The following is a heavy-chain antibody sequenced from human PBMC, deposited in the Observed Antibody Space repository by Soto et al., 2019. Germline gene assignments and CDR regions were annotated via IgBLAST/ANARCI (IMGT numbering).Heavy chain of an antibody. CDR3: AIGGDWQFDY. CDR1: GDSISSDKW. CDR2: IHHSGRT. D-gene: IGHD2-21*02. V-gene: IGHV4-4*02. Sequence: QVQLQESGPGLVKPSGTLSLTCAVSGDSISSDKWCSWVRQPPGKGLERIGEIHHSGRTNYNPSLNSRVTILVEKSKNQVSLELSSMTAADTAVYYCAIGGDWQFDYWGQGTLVTVSS. J-gene: IGHJ4*02.